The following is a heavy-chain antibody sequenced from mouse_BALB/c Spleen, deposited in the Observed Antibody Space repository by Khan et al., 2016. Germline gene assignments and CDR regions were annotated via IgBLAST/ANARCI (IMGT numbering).Heavy chain of an antibody. CDR3: AREGLRRRSAMDY. CDR2: SSSGSSTI. Sequence: EVQLQESGGGLVQPGGSRKLSCAASGFTFSSFGMHWVRQAPEKGLEWVAYSSSGSSTIYYADTVKGRFTISRDNPKNTLFLQMTSLRSEDTAMYYCAREGLRRRSAMDYWGQGTSVTVSS. V-gene: IGHV5-17*02. D-gene: IGHD2-2*01. CDR1: GFTFSSFG. J-gene: IGHJ4*01.